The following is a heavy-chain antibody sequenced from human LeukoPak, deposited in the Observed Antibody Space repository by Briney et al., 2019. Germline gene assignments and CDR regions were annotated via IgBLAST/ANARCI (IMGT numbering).Heavy chain of an antibody. CDR1: GYSISSDYY. Sequence: SETLSLTCTVSGYSISSDYYWGWIRQPPGRGLEWIGTIYHSGSTYYNPSLKSRVTISVDTSKNQFSLKLSSVTAADTAVYYCARGTMVRGVISRYYYYYMDVWGKGTTVTISS. CDR3: ARGTMVRGVISRYYYYYMDV. CDR2: IYHSGST. J-gene: IGHJ6*03. V-gene: IGHV4-38-2*02. D-gene: IGHD3-10*01.